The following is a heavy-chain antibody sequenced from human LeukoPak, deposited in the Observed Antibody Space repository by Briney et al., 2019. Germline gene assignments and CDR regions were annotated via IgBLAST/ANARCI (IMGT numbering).Heavy chain of an antibody. J-gene: IGHJ4*02. Sequence: SETLSLTCAVYGGSFSGYYWSWIRQPPGKGLEWIGEINHSGSTNYNPSLKSRVTISVDTSKNQFSLKLSSVTAADTAVYYCARQIDYDYVSGSFHFDHWGQGTLVTVSS. CDR2: INHSGST. V-gene: IGHV4-34*01. CDR1: GGSFSGYY. D-gene: IGHD3-16*01. CDR3: ARQIDYDYVSGSFHFDH.